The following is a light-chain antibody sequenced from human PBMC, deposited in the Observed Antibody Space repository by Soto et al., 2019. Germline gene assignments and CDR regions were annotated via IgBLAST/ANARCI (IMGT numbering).Light chain of an antibody. J-gene: IGKJ2*01. CDR1: QSINSF. CDR2: AAS. Sequence: DIQMTQSPSSLSASVGDRVTITCRAGQSINSFLNWYQQKPGKAPNLLIYAASGLESGVPSRFSGSGFGTDFTLTITSLQPEDFATYSCQQSYSTPYTFGQGTKLEIK. V-gene: IGKV1-39*01. CDR3: QQSYSTPYT.